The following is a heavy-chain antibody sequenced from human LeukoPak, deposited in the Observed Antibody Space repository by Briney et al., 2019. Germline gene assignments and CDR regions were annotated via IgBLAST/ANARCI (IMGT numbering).Heavy chain of an antibody. Sequence: GESLKIYFKGSGYRFPSYWIGWVRQMPGKGLEWMGIIYPGDSDTRYSPSFQGQVTISADKSISTAYLQWSSLKASGTSKYYCARLGVSWFDSWRQGTLVTVSS. J-gene: IGHJ5*01. D-gene: IGHD3-10*01. CDR1: GYRFPSYW. CDR2: IYPGDSDT. V-gene: IGHV5-51*01. CDR3: ARLGVSWFDS.